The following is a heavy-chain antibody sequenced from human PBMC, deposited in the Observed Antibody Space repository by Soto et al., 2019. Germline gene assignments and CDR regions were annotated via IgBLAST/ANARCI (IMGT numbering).Heavy chain of an antibody. CDR1: GFTFSSYW. CDR2: IKQDGSAK. V-gene: IGHV3-7*01. J-gene: IGHJ6*02. D-gene: IGHD5-12*01. Sequence: EVQLVESGGGLVQPGVSLRLSCAASGFTFSSYWMSWVRQAPGKGLEWVANIKQDGSAKYYVDYVKGRFTSSRHNAKNSQYLQINSLRAEDTAVYYCARVRGYSGYAPLDVCGQGTTVTASS. CDR3: ARVRGYSGYAPLDV.